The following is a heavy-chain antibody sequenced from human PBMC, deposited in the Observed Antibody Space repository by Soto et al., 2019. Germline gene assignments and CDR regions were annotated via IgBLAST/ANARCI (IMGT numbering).Heavy chain of an antibody. Sequence: GGSLRLSCAASGFTVSSNYMSWVRQAPGKGLEWVSVIYSGGSTNYADSVKGRFTISRDNSKNTLYLQMNSLRAEDTAVYYCGLDFLRGLAVAGYDYWGQATLVTVSS. D-gene: IGHD6-19*01. CDR3: GLDFLRGLAVAGYDY. V-gene: IGHV3-53*01. CDR1: GFTVSSNY. CDR2: IYSGGST. J-gene: IGHJ4*02.